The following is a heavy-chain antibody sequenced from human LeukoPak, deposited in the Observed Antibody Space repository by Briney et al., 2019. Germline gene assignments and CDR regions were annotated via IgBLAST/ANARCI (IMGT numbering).Heavy chain of an antibody. Sequence: SETLSLTSTVSVGSLIIYYWSWIRPPPGKGLEWIGRIYPSGSTNYNPSLKSRVTISVDKSKHQFSLKLRSVSAADTAVYYCARDQTGFDYWGQGTLVTVSS. CDR3: ARDQTGFDY. J-gene: IGHJ4*02. V-gene: IGHV4-4*07. CDR2: IYPSGST. D-gene: IGHD3-9*01. CDR1: VGSLIIYY.